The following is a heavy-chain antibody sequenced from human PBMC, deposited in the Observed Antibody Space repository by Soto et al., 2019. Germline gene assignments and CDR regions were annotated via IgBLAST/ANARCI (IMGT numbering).Heavy chain of an antibody. D-gene: IGHD2-2*01. V-gene: IGHV3-23*01. CDR2: ISGSGGST. CDR3: AKPGYCGSASCYPPYYFDY. CDR1: GFTFSSYG. J-gene: IGHJ4*02. Sequence: GGSLGLSCSASGFTFSSYGMSWVRQAPGKGLQWVSAISGSGGSTYYADSVKGRFTISRDNSKNTLYLQINSLRAEDTAVYYCAKPGYCGSASCYPPYYFDYWGQGTLVTVSS.